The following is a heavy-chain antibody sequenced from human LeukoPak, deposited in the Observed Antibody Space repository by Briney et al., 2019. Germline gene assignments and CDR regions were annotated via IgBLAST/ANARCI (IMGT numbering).Heavy chain of an antibody. V-gene: IGHV4-39*01. CDR3: ARHGRWPQSAGGFDY. Sequence: SETLSLTCTVSGGSISSSSYSWGWIRQPPGKGLEWIGSIYYSGSTYYNPSLKSRVTISVDTSKNQFSLKLSSVTAADTAVYYCARHGRWPQSAGGFDYWGQGTLVTVSS. CDR1: GGSISSSSYS. CDR2: IYYSGST. D-gene: IGHD5-24*01. J-gene: IGHJ4*02.